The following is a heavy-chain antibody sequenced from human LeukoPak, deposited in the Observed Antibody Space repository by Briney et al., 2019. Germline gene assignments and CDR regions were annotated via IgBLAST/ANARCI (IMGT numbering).Heavy chain of an antibody. J-gene: IGHJ3*02. D-gene: IGHD6-13*01. V-gene: IGHV4-34*01. CDR1: GGSFSGYY. CDR2: INHSGST. CDR3: ARLPQQLDAFDI. Sequence: SETLSLTCAVYGGSFSGYYWSWIRQPPGKGLEWIGEINHSGSTNYNPSLKSRVTTSVDTSKNQFSLKLSSVTAADTAVYYCARLPQQLDAFDIWGQGTMVTVSS.